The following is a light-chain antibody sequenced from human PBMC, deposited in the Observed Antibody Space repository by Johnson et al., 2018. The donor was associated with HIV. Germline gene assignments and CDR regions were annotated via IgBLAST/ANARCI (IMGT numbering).Light chain of an antibody. V-gene: IGLV1-44*01. CDR3: GAWDSSLSGFV. J-gene: IGLJ1*01. CDR1: SSNIGSNT. Sequence: QSVLTQAPSASGTPGQRVTISCSGSSSNIGSNTVNWYQQLPGTAPKLLIYRNNQRPSGVPDRFSGSKSGTSASLAISGLQAGDEADYYCGAWDSSLSGFVLGTGTKVTVL. CDR2: RNN.